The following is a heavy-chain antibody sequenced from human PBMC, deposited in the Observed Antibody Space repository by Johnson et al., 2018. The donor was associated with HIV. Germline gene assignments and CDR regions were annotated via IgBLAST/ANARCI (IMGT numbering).Heavy chain of an antibody. Sequence: VQLVESGGGLIQPGGSLRLSCAGSGFTVSSNYMTWVRQAPGKGLEWVGRIKSKTDGGTTDYAAPVKGRFTISRDDSKNTLYLQMNSLKTEDTAVYYCTTGDSQGVAFDIWGQGTMVTVSS. V-gene: IGHV3-15*01. D-gene: IGHD3-10*01. CDR1: GFTVSSNY. J-gene: IGHJ3*02. CDR2: IKSKTDGGTT. CDR3: TTGDSQGVAFDI.